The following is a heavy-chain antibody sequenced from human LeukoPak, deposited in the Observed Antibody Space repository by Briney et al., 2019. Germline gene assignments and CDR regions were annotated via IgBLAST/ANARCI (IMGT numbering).Heavy chain of an antibody. CDR1: GFTFSSYS. V-gene: IGHV3-48*01. CDR2: ISSSSSSI. CDR3: VPAFDI. Sequence: TGGSLRLSCAATGFTFSSYSMNWVRQAPGKGLEWVSYISSSSSSIYYTDSVRGRFTISRDNAKNSLYLQMNSLRAEDTAVYYCVPAFDIWGRGTMVTVSS. J-gene: IGHJ3*02.